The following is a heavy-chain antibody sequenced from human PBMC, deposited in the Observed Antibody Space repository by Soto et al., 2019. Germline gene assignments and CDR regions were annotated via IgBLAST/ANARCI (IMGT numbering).Heavy chain of an antibody. CDR2: INPSGRT. Sequence: QVQLQQWGAGLLKPSETLSLTCADYGGSFSTDYWSWIRQPPGKGMEWIGEINPSGRTNYNPSLKSRVTISIATSKNKFSLKLSSVTAADTAVYYCARVLAARASRDFDYWGQGTLVTVSS. CDR3: ARVLAARASRDFDY. J-gene: IGHJ4*02. D-gene: IGHD6-6*01. V-gene: IGHV4-34*01. CDR1: GGSFSTDY.